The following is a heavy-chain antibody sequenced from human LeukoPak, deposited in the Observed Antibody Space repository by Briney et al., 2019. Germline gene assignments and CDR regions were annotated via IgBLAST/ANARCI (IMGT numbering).Heavy chain of an antibody. D-gene: IGHD2-21*02. CDR3: AKDPVTAPLYYFDY. V-gene: IGHV3-48*01. CDR1: GFTFSSYS. J-gene: IGHJ4*02. CDR2: ISTSTTTI. Sequence: GGSLRLSCEASGFTFSSYSMNWVRQAPGKGLEWISYISTSTTTIYYADSVKGRFTISRDNSKNTLYLQMNSLRAEDTAVYYCAKDPVTAPLYYFDYWGQGTLVTVSS.